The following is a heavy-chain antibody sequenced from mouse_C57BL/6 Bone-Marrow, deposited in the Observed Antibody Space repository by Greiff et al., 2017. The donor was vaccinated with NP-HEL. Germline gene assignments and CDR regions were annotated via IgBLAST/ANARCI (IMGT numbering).Heavy chain of an antibody. CDR2: IDPETGGT. V-gene: IGHV1-15*01. J-gene: IGHJ3*01. CDR1: GYTFTDYE. Sequence: VQGVESGAELVRPGASVTLSCKASGYTFTDYEMHWVKQTPVHGLEWIGAIDPETGGTAYNQKFKGKAILTADKSSRTAYMELRSLTSEDSAVDYCTRLGGNYEFAYWGQGTLVTVSA. CDR3: TRLGGNYEFAY. D-gene: IGHD2-1*01.